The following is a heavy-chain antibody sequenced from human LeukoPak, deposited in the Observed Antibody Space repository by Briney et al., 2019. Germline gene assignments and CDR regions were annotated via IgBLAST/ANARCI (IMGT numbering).Heavy chain of an antibody. Sequence: SETLSLTCTVSGGSISSYYWSWIRQPPGKGLEWIGYIYYSGSTNYNPSLKSRVTISVDTSKNQFSLKLSSVTAADTAVYYCARVNGDYVLNWYFDLWGRGTLVTVPS. D-gene: IGHD4-17*01. CDR2: IYYSGST. V-gene: IGHV4-59*01. J-gene: IGHJ2*01. CDR1: GGSISSYY. CDR3: ARVNGDYVLNWYFDL.